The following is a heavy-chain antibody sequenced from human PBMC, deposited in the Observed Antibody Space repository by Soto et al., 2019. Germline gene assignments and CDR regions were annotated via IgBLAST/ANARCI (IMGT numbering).Heavy chain of an antibody. CDR2: MSGSGGTA. J-gene: IGHJ4*02. V-gene: IGHV3-23*01. D-gene: IGHD1-1*01. CDR1: GFTFSSYA. Sequence: EVQLLESGGGSVQPGGSLRLSCAATGFTFSSYAMHWVRRPPGKGLEWVSSMSGSGGTAYYADSVKGRISISRDNLVNTLYLQTNSLRAEDTAIYYCAKGRGQNWNIDYWGQGTLVTVS. CDR3: AKGRGQNWNIDY.